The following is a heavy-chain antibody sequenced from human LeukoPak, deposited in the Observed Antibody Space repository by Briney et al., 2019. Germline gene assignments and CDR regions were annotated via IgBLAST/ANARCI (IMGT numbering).Heavy chain of an antibody. CDR3: ARGGYCSSTSCYAAFDS. V-gene: IGHV1-18*01. D-gene: IGHD2-2*01. J-gene: IGHJ4*02. Sequence: ASVKVSCKASGYTFLTYGITWVRQGPGQGLEWMGWISAYNGDTNYAQKLQGRVTMTTDTSTSTAYMELRSLRSDDTAVYYCARGGYCSSTSCYAAFDSWGQGTLVTVSS. CDR1: GYTFLTYG. CDR2: ISAYNGDT.